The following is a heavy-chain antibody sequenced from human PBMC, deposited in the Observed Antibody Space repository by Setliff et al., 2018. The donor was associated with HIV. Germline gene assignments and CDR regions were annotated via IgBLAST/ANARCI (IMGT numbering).Heavy chain of an antibody. V-gene: IGHV4-61*09. CDR1: GGSISSSSYY. Sequence: NPSETLSLTCTVSGGSISSSSYYWSWIRQPAGKGLEWIGHIYTSGSTNYNSSLKSRVTISVDTSKNQFSLKLSSVTAADTAVYYCARVALHCSSTSCFAGDYYYYMDVWGKGTTVTVSS. D-gene: IGHD2-2*01. CDR2: IYTSGST. J-gene: IGHJ6*03. CDR3: ARVALHCSSTSCFAGDYYYYMDV.